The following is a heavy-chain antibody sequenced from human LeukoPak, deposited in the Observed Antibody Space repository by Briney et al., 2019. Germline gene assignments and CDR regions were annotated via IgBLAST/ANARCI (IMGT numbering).Heavy chain of an antibody. J-gene: IGHJ4*02. Sequence: PSETLSLTCAVSGYSISSGYYWGWIWQPPRKGLEWIGSIYHSGSTYYNPSLKSRVTISVDTSKNQFSLELSSVTAADTAVYYCARHLREYSYDHGSYYWGQGTLVTVSS. CDR3: ARHLREYSYDHGSYY. CDR1: GYSISSGYY. D-gene: IGHD5-18*01. V-gene: IGHV4-38-2*01. CDR2: IYHSGST.